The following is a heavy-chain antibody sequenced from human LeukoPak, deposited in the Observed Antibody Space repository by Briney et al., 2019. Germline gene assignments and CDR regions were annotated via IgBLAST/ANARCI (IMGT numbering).Heavy chain of an antibody. Sequence: PGGSLRLSCAGSGFTFSNFWVHWVRQAPGKGLVWVSRVNGDGSKTDYADSVQRRFSISRDNAKNRLYLQMNSLTVEDTAVYYCARSMSGRYDFWGQGTLVTVSS. D-gene: IGHD1-26*01. CDR1: GFTFSNFW. V-gene: IGHV3-74*01. J-gene: IGHJ4*02. CDR3: ARSMSGRYDF. CDR2: VNGDGSKT.